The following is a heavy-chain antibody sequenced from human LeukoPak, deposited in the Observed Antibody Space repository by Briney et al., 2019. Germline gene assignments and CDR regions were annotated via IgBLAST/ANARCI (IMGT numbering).Heavy chain of an antibody. D-gene: IGHD3-16*02. CDR2: FDPEDGET. CDR3: ATLPLSYDYVWGSYRQYYFDY. Sequence: ASVKVSCKVSGYTLTELSMHWVRQAPGKGLEWMGGFDPEDGETIYAQKFQGRVTMTEDTSTDTAYVELSSLRSEDTAVYYCATLPLSYDYVWGSYRQYYFDYWGQGTLVTVSS. CDR1: GYTLTELS. J-gene: IGHJ4*02. V-gene: IGHV1-24*01.